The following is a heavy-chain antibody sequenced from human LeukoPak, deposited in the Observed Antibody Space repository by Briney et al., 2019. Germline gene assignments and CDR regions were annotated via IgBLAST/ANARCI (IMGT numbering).Heavy chain of an antibody. CDR2: IYYSGST. Sequence: SETLSLTCTVSGGSISSYYWSWIRQPPGKGLEWIGYIYYSGSTNYNPSLKSRVTISVDTSKNQFSLKLSSVAAADTAVYYCARGQKWFVVRGLRAWFDPWGQGTLVTVSS. V-gene: IGHV4-59*12. D-gene: IGHD3-10*01. CDR1: GGSISSYY. J-gene: IGHJ5*02. CDR3: ARGQKWFVVRGLRAWFDP.